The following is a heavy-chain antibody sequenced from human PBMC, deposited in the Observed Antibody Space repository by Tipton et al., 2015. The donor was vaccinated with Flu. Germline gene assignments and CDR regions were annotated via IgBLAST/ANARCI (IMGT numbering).Heavy chain of an antibody. CDR3: ARHGGYYFDY. J-gene: IGHJ4*02. D-gene: IGHD4-23*01. V-gene: IGHV4-59*01. Sequence: TLSLTCSVSGGSISSYYWSWIRQSPGKGLEWIGYISYSGSTNYNPSLKSRVTISVDTSKNQFSLKLSSVTAADTAVYYCARHGGYYFDYWGQGTLVTVSS. CDR2: ISYSGST. CDR1: GGSISSYY.